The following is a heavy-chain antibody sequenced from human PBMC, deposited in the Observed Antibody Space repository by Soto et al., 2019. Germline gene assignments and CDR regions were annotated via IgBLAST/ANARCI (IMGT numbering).Heavy chain of an antibody. D-gene: IGHD1-26*01. CDR3: ARILRNNHHPPDY. Sequence: SGPTLVNPTQTLTLTCTFSGFSLTNTGVTVGWIRQPPGKALEWLALMYWHDDKRYNPSLRNRLTIAKDTSKNRVVLTLANVGPVDTATYFCARILRNNHHPPDYWGQGTLVTVSS. V-gene: IGHV2-5*01. CDR1: GFSLTNTGVT. J-gene: IGHJ4*02. CDR2: MYWHDDK.